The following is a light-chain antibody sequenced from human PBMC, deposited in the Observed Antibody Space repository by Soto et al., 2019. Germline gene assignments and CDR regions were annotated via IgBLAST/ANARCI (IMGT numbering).Light chain of an antibody. Sequence: DIQMTQSPSILSASVGDRVTITCRASQSVSNWLAWYQQKPGKAPQLLIYDVSTLRSGVPSRFSGRGSGTQFTLTISSLQPDDFATYLCQQYHSYFPPTFGPGTKLEI. CDR1: QSVSNW. CDR3: QQYHSYFPPT. V-gene: IGKV1-5*01. J-gene: IGKJ3*01. CDR2: DVS.